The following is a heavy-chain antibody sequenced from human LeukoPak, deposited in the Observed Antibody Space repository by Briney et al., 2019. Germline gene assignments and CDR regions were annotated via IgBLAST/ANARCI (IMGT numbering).Heavy chain of an antibody. CDR1: GYTFTSYY. J-gene: IGHJ4*02. Sequence: GASVKVSCKASGYTFTSYYMHWVRQAPGQGLEWMGWINPNSGGTNYAQKFQGTVTITADKSTSTAYMELSSLRSEDTAVYYCARDKFRLDYWGQGTLVTVSS. CDR2: INPNSGGT. CDR3: ARDKFRLDY. V-gene: IGHV1-2*02.